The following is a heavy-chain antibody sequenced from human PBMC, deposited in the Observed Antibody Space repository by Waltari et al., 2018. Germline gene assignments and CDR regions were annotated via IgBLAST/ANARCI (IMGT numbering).Heavy chain of an antibody. J-gene: IGHJ4*02. CDR3: ATPKSDYYDSSGHFGY. Sequence: EVQLLESGGDLVQPGGSLRLSCAASGFILNTYAMSWVRQAPGKGLEWVSGVSSSTGTTYYADSVKGRFTISRDISRNTVYLQMNSLRAEDTALYYCATPKSDYYDSSGHFGYWGQGTLVTVSS. V-gene: IGHV3-23*01. CDR2: VSSSTGTT. CDR1: GFILNTYA. D-gene: IGHD3-22*01.